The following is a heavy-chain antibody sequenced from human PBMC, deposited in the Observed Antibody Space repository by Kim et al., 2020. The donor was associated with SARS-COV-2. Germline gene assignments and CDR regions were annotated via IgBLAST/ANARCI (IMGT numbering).Heavy chain of an antibody. Sequence: GGSLRLSCAASGFNFSSYGIHWVRQAPGKGLDWVAGFSSDGNEEYYPDSLKGRFTIARDTSKNTVSLQMNNLRIEDTAVYYCARDVRCCYLDSWGQGTLVTVSS. CDR2: FSSDGNEE. V-gene: IGHV3-33*05. D-gene: IGHD3-10*02. CDR3: ARDVRCCYLDS. CDR1: GFNFSSYG. J-gene: IGHJ4*02.